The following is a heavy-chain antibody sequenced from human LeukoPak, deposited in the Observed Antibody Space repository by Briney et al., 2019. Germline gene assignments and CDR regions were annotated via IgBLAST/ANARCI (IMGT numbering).Heavy chain of an antibody. D-gene: IGHD6-19*01. CDR1: GGSISSYY. Sequence: SETLSLTCTVSGGSISSYYWSWIRQPPGKGLEWIGYIYYSGSTNYNPSLKSRVTISVDTSKNQFSLKLSSVTAADTAVHYCARVGYSSGWTFDYWGQGTLVTVSS. CDR3: ARVGYSSGWTFDY. J-gene: IGHJ4*02. V-gene: IGHV4-59*01. CDR2: IYYSGST.